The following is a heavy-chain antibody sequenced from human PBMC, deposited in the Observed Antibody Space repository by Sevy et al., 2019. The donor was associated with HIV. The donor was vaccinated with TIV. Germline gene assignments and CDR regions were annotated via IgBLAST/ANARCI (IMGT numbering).Heavy chain of an antibody. V-gene: IGHV3-21*01. CDR2: ISGDTYYT. CDR1: GITFSTSV. J-gene: IGHJ3*02. D-gene: IGHD2-2*01. Sequence: GGSLRLSCNASGITFSTSVMSWVRQSPDRGLEWVSSISGDTYYTHYADSMRGRFIVSRDNAKNSLFLEMNSLTVEDTAVYYCTRASLLGYCSTTSCYYAFDIWGPRTVVTVSS. CDR3: TRASLLGYCSTTSCYYAFDI.